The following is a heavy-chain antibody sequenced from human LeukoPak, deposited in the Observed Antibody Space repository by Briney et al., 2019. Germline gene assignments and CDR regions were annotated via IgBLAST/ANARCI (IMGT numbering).Heavy chain of an antibody. J-gene: IGHJ4*02. Sequence: SETLSLTCTVSGDSISSYYWTWIRQPPGKGLEWIGYIYYSGSTNYNPSLNSRVTISVDTSKNQFSLKLSSVTAADTAVYYCARSHMVRGIDYWGQGTLVTVSS. CDR3: ARSHMVRGIDY. D-gene: IGHD3-10*01. CDR1: GDSISSYY. CDR2: IYYSGST. V-gene: IGHV4-59*08.